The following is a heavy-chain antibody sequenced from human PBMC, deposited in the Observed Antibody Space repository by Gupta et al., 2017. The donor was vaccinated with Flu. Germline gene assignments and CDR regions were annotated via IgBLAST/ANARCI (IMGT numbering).Heavy chain of an antibody. Sequence: EVQLVESGGGLVQPGRSLRLSCAASGFTFDDYAMPWVRQAPGKGLEWVSGISWNSGSIGYADSVKGRFTISRDNAKNSLYLQMNSLRAEDTALYYCAKDLRARVGNAFDIWGQGTMVTVSS. CDR1: GFTFDDYA. J-gene: IGHJ3*02. V-gene: IGHV3-9*01. D-gene: IGHD7-27*01. CDR2: ISWNSGSI. CDR3: AKDLRARVGNAFDI.